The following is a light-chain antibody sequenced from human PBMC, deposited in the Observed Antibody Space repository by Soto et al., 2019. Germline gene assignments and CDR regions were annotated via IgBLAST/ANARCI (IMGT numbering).Light chain of an antibody. CDR3: CSYAGTSAV. J-gene: IGLJ1*01. Sequence: QSVLTQPRSVSGSPGQSVTISCTGTSSDFGGYNYVSWYQHHPGKAPKLMIYDVSERPSGVPDRFSGSKSGNTASLTISGLQAEDEADYYCCSYAGTSAVFGTGTKATV. CDR2: DVS. V-gene: IGLV2-11*01. CDR1: SSDFGGYNY.